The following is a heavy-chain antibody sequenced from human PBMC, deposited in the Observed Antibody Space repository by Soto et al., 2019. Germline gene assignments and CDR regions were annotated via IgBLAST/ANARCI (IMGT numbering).Heavy chain of an antibody. CDR3: AVLYCSSTSCYEGSWFDP. CDR2: IIPIFGTA. D-gene: IGHD2-2*01. CDR1: GGTFSSYA. V-gene: IGHV1-69*13. Sequence: GASVKVSCKASGGTFSSYAISWVRQAPGQGLEWMGGIIPIFGTANYAQKFQGRVTITADESTSTAYMELSSLRSEDTAVYYCAVLYCSSTSCYEGSWFDPWGQGTLVTVSS. J-gene: IGHJ5*02.